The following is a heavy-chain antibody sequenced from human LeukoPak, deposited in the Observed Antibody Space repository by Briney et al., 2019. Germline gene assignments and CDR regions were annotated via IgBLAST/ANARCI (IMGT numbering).Heavy chain of an antibody. CDR3: ARGRKPIAVAGYYFDY. D-gene: IGHD6-19*01. V-gene: IGHV1-8*02. CDR2: MNPNSGNT. Sequence: ASVKVSCKASGYTFTSYGISWVRQAPGQGLEWMGWMNPNSGNTGYAQKFQGRVTMTRNTSISTAYMELSSLRSEDTAVYYCARGRKPIAVAGYYFDYWGQGTLVTVSS. CDR1: GYTFTSYG. J-gene: IGHJ4*02.